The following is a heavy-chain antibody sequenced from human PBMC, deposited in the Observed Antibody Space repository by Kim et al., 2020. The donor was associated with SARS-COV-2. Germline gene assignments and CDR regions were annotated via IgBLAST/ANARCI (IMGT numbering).Heavy chain of an antibody. V-gene: IGHV4-39*01. J-gene: IGHJ2*01. Sequence: DSTPYLKGRVTISVDTSKKQFSLRLSSVTAADAAVYYCARHLRNWYFDLWGRGTLVTVSS. CDR3: ARHLRNWYFDL.